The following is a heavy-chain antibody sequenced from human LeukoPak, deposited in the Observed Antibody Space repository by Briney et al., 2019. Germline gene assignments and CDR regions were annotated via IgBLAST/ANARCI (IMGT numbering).Heavy chain of an antibody. CDR1: GYTFTGYY. CDR3: ARVTDIVATESPRNYFDY. CDR2: INPNSGGT. D-gene: IGHD5-12*01. Sequence: GASVKVSCKASGYTFTGYYMHWVRQAPGQGLEWMGWINPNSGGTNYAQKFQGRVTMTRDTSISTAYMELSRLRSDDTAVYYCARVTDIVATESPRNYFDYWGQGTLVTVSS. V-gene: IGHV1-2*02. J-gene: IGHJ4*02.